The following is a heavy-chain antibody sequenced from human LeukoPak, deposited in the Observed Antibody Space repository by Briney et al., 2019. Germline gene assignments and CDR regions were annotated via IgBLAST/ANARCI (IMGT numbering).Heavy chain of an antibody. Sequence: PGGSLRLSCAASGFTFSGYAMSWVRQAPGKGLEGVSAISGRGGSTYYADSVRGRFTISRDNSKNTLYLQMNSLRAEDTAVYYCAKGGTFGGVIDFDYWGQGTLVTVSS. CDR1: GFTFSGYA. CDR3: AKGGTFGGVIDFDY. J-gene: IGHJ4*02. V-gene: IGHV3-23*01. D-gene: IGHD3-16*02. CDR2: ISGRGGST.